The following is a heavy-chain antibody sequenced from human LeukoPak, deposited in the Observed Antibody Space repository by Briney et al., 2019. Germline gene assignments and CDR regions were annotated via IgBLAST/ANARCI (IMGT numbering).Heavy chain of an antibody. V-gene: IGHV4-30-4*08. J-gene: IGHJ4*02. D-gene: IGHD6-13*01. Sequence: SQTLSLTCTVSGGTISSGDYYWSWIRQPPGKGLEWIGYIYYSGITYYNPSLKSRVTISVDTSKNQFSLKLSSVTAADTAVYYCARGGIAAADTDYWGQGTLVTVSS. CDR3: ARGGIAAADTDY. CDR2: IYYSGIT. CDR1: GGTISSGDYY.